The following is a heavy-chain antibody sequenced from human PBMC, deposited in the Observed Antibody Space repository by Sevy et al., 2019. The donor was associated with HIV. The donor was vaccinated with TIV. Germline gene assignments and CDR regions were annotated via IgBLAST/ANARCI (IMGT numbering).Heavy chain of an antibody. CDR1: GGTFSSYA. V-gene: IGHV1-69*06. CDR2: IIPIFGTA. CDR3: AREREKFTIWFDP. D-gene: IGHD3-9*01. Sequence: ASVKVSCKASGGTFSSYAISWVRQAPGQGLEWMGGIIPIFGTANYAQKFQGRVTITADKPTSTAYMELSSLRSEDTAVYYCAREREKFTIWFDPWGQGTLVTVSS. J-gene: IGHJ5*02.